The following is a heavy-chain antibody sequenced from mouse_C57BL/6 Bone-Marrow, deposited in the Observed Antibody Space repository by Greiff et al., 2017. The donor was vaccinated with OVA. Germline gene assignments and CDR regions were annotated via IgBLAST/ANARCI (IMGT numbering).Heavy chain of an antibody. CDR1: GYSFTDYN. CDR2: INPNYGTT. D-gene: IGHD2-3*01. Sequence: VQLQQSGPELVKPGASVKISCKASGYSFTDYNMNWVKQSHGKSLEWIGVINPNYGTTSYNQKFKGKATLTVDQSSSTAYMQLNSLTSEDSAVYYCARGLGKFYDGYYGAYWGQGTLVTVSA. J-gene: IGHJ3*01. CDR3: ARGLGKFYDGYYGAY. V-gene: IGHV1-39*01.